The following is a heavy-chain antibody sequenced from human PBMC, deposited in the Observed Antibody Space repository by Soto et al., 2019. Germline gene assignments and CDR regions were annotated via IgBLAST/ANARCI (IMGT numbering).Heavy chain of an antibody. Sequence: GGSLSLSCTASGVTFSSYSLNWGRQAQGKGLEWVSYISSSSSTIYYADSVKGRFTISRDNAKNSLYLQMNSLRDEDTAVYYCARVPVVVPAAIYWFDPWGQGTLVTVS. J-gene: IGHJ5*02. CDR1: GVTFSSYS. CDR3: ARVPVVVPAAIYWFDP. V-gene: IGHV3-48*02. CDR2: ISSSSSTI. D-gene: IGHD2-2*01.